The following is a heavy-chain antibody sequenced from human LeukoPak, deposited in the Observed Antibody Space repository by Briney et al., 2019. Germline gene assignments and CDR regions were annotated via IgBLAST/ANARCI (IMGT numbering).Heavy chain of an antibody. CDR2: INPNSGGT. CDR3: ARGIAAAGTGVGY. D-gene: IGHD6-13*01. J-gene: IGHJ4*02. Sequence: GASVKVSCEASGYTFTGYYMHWVRQAPGQGLEWMGWINPNSGGTNYAQKFQGRVTMTRDTSISTAYMELSRLRSDDTAVYYCARGIAAAGTGVGYWGQGTLVTVSS. V-gene: IGHV1-2*02. CDR1: GYTFTGYY.